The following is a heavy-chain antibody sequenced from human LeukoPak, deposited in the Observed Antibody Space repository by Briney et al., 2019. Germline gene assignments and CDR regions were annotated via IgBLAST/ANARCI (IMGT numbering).Heavy chain of an antibody. Sequence: GGSLRLSCAASGFTFSSYGMSWVRQAPGKGLEWVSSISSSSSYIYYADSVKGRFTISRDNAKNSLYLQMNSLRAEDTAVYYCARAGRGFYGSGSYQLDYWGQGTMVTVSS. CDR3: ARAGRGFYGSGSYQLDY. D-gene: IGHD3-10*01. J-gene: IGHJ3*01. V-gene: IGHV3-21*01. CDR2: ISSSSSYI. CDR1: GFTFSSYG.